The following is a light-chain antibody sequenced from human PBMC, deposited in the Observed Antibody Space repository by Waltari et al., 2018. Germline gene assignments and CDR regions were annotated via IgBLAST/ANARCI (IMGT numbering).Light chain of an antibody. Sequence: EIVLTQSTGTLSLSPGERATLSCRASQSLTKKYLAWYQQKPGQAPRLLIYGASSRAAGIPDRFSGSGSGTDFTLTISRLEPEDFALYYCQQYGSSVMYTFGQGTKVEIK. J-gene: IGKJ2*01. V-gene: IGKV3-20*01. CDR2: GAS. CDR3: QQYGSSVMYT. CDR1: QSLTKKY.